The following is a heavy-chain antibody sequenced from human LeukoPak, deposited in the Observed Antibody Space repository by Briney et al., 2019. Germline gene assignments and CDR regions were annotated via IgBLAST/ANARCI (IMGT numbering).Heavy chain of an antibody. V-gene: IGHV1-2*02. J-gene: IGHJ3*02. CDR3: ARDLGGGTGPFDI. D-gene: IGHD2-15*01. CDR2: INPNSGGT. Sequence: GASVKVSCKASGYTFTGYYMHWVRQAPGQGLEWMGWINPNSGGTNYAQKFQGRVTMTRDTSISTAYMELGRLRSDDTAVYYCARDLGGGTGPFDIWGQGTMVTVSS. CDR1: GYTFTGYY.